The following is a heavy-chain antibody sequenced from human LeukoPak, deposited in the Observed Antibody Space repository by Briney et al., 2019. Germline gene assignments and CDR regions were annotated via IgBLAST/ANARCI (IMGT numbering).Heavy chain of an antibody. CDR1: GFTFSSYE. V-gene: IGHV3-48*03. J-gene: IGHJ6*04. D-gene: IGHD3-10*02. CDR3: AELGITMIGGV. Sequence: PGGSLRLSCAASGFTFSSYEMNWVRQAPGKGLEWVPYISSSGSTIYYADSVKGRFTISRDSAKNSLYLQMNSLRAEDTAVYYCAELGITMIGGVWGKGTTVTISS. CDR2: ISSSGSTI.